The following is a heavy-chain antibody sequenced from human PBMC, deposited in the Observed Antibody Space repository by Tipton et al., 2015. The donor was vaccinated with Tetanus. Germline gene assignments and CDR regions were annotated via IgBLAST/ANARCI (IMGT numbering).Heavy chain of an antibody. CDR2: IYYSGST. CDR3: ARHYYDSSGPLYY. Sequence: TLSLTCTVSGGSISSSSYYWGWIRQPPGKGLEWIGSIYYSGSTYYNPSLKSRVTISVDTSKNQFSLKLSSVTAADTAVYYCARHYYDSSGPLYYWGQGTLVTVSS. CDR1: GGSISSSSYY. J-gene: IGHJ4*02. D-gene: IGHD3-22*01. V-gene: IGHV4-39*01.